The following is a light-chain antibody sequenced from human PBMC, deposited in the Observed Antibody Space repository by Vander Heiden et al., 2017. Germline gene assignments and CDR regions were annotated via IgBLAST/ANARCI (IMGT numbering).Light chain of an antibody. Sequence: EIVLTQSPGTLSLSQGERATLSCRASQSVSSSYLAGYQQKPGQAPRLLIYGASSRATGIKDRFSGSGSGTDFTRPSSRMEPDDFEGDDGQPFGTFGQGTKVEIK. CDR1: QSVSSSY. CDR3: QPFGT. V-gene: IGKV3-20*01. CDR2: GAS. J-gene: IGKJ1*01.